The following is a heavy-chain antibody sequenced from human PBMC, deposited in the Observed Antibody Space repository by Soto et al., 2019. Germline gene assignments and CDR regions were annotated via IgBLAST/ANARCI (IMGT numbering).Heavy chain of an antibody. CDR3: ATESGYSYGYPYGMDV. D-gene: IGHD5-18*01. CDR1: GFILSSYG. V-gene: IGHV3-33*01. CDR2: VWFVGNNA. J-gene: IGHJ6*02. Sequence: GGSLRLSCAASGFILSSYGMHWVRQAPGKGLEWVAIVWFVGNNAYYSDSVKGRFTITRDNPNNTLYLQMNSLRVEDTAFFYCATESGYSYGYPYGMDVWGQGTTVTVSS.